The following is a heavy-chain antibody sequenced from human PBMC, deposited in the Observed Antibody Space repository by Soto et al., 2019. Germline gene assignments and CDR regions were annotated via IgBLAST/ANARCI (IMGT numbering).Heavy chain of an antibody. Sequence: ASVKVYCKASGYTFTSCGVAWVRQAPGQGLEWMGWISVYNGNTNYPQNLQGRVTMTTDTSTNTAYMELRSLRSEDTAVYYCAEAHVISFLKWLPAFFDYWGQGPLVTVSP. J-gene: IGHJ4*02. D-gene: IGHD3-3*02. V-gene: IGHV1-18*01. CDR2: ISVYNGNT. CDR3: AEAHVISFLKWLPAFFDY. CDR1: GYTFTSCG.